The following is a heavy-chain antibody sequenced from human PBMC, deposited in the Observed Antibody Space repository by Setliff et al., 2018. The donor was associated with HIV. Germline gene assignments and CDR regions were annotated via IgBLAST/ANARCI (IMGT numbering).Heavy chain of an antibody. D-gene: IGHD3-9*01. J-gene: IGHJ6*03. CDR2: ISSSSSTL. CDR1: GFTFSKNS. V-gene: IGHV3-48*01. Sequence: GGSLRLSCAASGFTFSKNSMNWVRQAPGKGLEWISYISSSSSTLYYAASVKGRFTISRDNAKNSLYLQMNSLRAEDTAVYYCVRTYYDILTGYGGFYYMDVWGKGTTVTVSS. CDR3: VRTYYDILTGYGGFYYMDV.